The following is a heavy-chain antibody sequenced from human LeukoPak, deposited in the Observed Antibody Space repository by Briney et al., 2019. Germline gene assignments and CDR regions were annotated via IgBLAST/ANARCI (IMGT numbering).Heavy chain of an antibody. J-gene: IGHJ4*02. Sequence: ETLSLTCAVYGGSFSGYYWSWVRQAPGKGLEWVSAISGSGGSTYYADSVKGRFTISRDNSKNTLYLQMNSLRAEDTAVYYCAKGWDSSSWFFDYWGQGTLVTVSS. CDR3: AKGWDSSSWFFDY. CDR2: ISGSGGST. CDR1: GGSFSGYY. D-gene: IGHD6-13*01. V-gene: IGHV3-23*01.